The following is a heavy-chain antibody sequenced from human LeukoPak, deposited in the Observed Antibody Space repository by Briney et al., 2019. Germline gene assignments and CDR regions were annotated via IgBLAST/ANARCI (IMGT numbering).Heavy chain of an antibody. CDR2: IYYSGST. CDR1: GGSISSYC. V-gene: IGHV4-59*01. CDR3: ATGSMYSSGWTGWYFDY. D-gene: IGHD6-19*01. J-gene: IGHJ4*02. Sequence: SETLSLTCTVSGGSISSYCWSWIRQPPGKGLEWIGYIYYSGSTNYNPSLKSRVTISVDTSKNQFSLKLSSVTAEDTAVYYCATGSMYSSGWTGWYFDYWGQGTLVTVSS.